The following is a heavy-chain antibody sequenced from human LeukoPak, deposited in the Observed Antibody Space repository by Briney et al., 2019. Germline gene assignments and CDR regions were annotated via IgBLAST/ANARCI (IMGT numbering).Heavy chain of an antibody. CDR2: INPNRGCT. CDR1: GYTFTGYY. CDR3: ARARHYYYYDSSGALSY. J-gene: IGHJ4*02. V-gene: IGHV1-2*02. Sequence: ASVNVSCTASGYTFTGYYMHWVRQAPGQGLEWMGWINPNRGCTNYAQKVQGRVTMTRDTSISTAYMQLSRLRVDDTAVYYCARARHYYYYDSSGALSYWGEGTLVTVSS. D-gene: IGHD3-22*01.